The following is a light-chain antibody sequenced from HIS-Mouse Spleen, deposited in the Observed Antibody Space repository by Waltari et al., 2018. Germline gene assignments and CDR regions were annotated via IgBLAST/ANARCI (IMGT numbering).Light chain of an antibody. CDR1: ALPTTT. V-gene: IGLV3-10*01. CDR2: EDS. CDR3: YSTDSSGNHRV. J-gene: IGLJ2*01. Sequence: SYELTQPPSVSVSPGQTARITSSGDALPTTTDYWYQQKSGQAPVLVIYEDSKRPSGIPERFSGSSSGTMATLTISGAQVEDEADYYCYSTDSSGNHRVFGGGTKLTVL.